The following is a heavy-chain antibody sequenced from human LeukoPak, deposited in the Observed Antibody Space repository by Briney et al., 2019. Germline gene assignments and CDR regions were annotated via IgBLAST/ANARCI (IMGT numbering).Heavy chain of an antibody. CDR3: PGTDYDILTGARMDV. CDR1: GYTFTNYG. CDR2: IIAYNANT. Sequence: ASVKVSCKASGYTFTNYGITWVLQAPGQGLEWMGWIIAYNANTNYAQKFQGRVTMTPDTSTSTVYMELRSLRSDDTAIYYCPGTDYDILTGARMDVWGKGTTVTVS. J-gene: IGHJ6*04. V-gene: IGHV1-18*04. D-gene: IGHD3-9*01.